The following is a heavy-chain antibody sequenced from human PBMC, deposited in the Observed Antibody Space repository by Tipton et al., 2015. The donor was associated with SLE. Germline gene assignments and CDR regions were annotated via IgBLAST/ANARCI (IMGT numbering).Heavy chain of an antibody. Sequence: TLSLTCTVSGGSISSDDSYWSWIRQHPGKGLEWIGYISYSGSTNYNSSLKSRLTISVDTSKNQFSLKLSSVTAADTAVYYCARDVGGYNTGWFPYYFDYWGQGTLVTVSS. CDR2: ISYSGST. CDR1: GGSISSDDSY. CDR3: ARDVGGYNTGWFPYYFDY. J-gene: IGHJ4*02. D-gene: IGHD2-8*02. V-gene: IGHV4-31*03.